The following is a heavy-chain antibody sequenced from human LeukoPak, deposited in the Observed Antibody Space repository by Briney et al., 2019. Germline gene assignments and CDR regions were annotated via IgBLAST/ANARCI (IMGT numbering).Heavy chain of an antibody. CDR1: GFSFSGSW. D-gene: IGHD3-22*01. J-gene: IGHJ4*02. Sequence: GGSLRLSCAASGFSFSGSWMHWVRQAPGKGLEWVANIKSDGSDKHYVDSVKGRFTISRDNAKNSLYLQMNSLTAEDTAVYYCASTVRLDYWGQGTLVTVSS. CDR3: ASTVRLDY. V-gene: IGHV3-7*03. CDR2: IKSDGSDK.